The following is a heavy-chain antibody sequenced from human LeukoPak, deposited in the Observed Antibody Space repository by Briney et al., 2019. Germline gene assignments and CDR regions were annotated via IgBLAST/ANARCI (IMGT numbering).Heavy chain of an antibody. D-gene: IGHD2-15*01. CDR3: ARLRGNGGPGYCSGGSCYNWFDP. J-gene: IGHJ5*02. CDR2: IYPGDSDT. Sequence: GESLKISCKGSGYSFTSYWIGWVRQMPGKGLEWMGIIYPGDSDTRYSPSFQGQVTISADKSISTAYLRWSSLKASDTAMYYCARLRGNGGPGYCSGGSCYNWFDPWGQGTLVTVSS. CDR1: GYSFTSYW. V-gene: IGHV5-51*01.